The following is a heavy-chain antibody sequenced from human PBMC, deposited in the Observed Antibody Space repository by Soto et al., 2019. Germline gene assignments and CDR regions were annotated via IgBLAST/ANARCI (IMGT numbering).Heavy chain of an antibody. CDR2: ISSGDACT. V-gene: IGHV3-23*01. J-gene: IGHJ5*02. D-gene: IGHD6-6*01. Sequence: EVQLLESGGGLVQPGGSLRLSCAASGFNFRNYAMSWVRQAPGKGLEWVSTISSGDACTYYADSVKGRFTISRDYSKSTLYLPMNTLRAEDTAVYYCAKARQDSGFSWGQGTLVTVSS. CDR3: AKARQDSGFS. CDR1: GFNFRNYA.